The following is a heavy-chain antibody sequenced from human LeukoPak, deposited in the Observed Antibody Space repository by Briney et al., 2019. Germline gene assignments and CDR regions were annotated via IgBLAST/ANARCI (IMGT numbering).Heavy chain of an antibody. CDR3: ARERPVDSSSWYPVPPRD. J-gene: IGHJ4*02. D-gene: IGHD6-13*01. CDR2: IYTSGST. V-gene: IGHV4-4*07. Sequence: SETLSLTCTASGGSISSYYWSWIRQPAGKGLEWIGRIYTSGSTNYNPSLKSRVTMSVDTSKNQFSLKLSSVTAADTAVYYCARERPVDSSSWYPVPPRDWGQGTLVTVSS. CDR1: GGSISSYY.